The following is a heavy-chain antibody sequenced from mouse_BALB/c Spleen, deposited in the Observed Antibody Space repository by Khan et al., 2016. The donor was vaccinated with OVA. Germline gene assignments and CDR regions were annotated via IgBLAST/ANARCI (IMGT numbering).Heavy chain of an antibody. CDR2: INTETGEP. J-gene: IGHJ4*01. Sequence: QIQLVQSGPELKKPGETVKISCKASGYTFTDYSMHWVKQAPGKGLKWMGWINTETGEPTYADDFKGRFAFSLETSASTAYLQINNRKNEDTATYFCARWLLRGNYYAMDYWGQGTSVTVSS. CDR1: GYTFTDYS. CDR3: ARWLLRGNYYAMDY. D-gene: IGHD2-3*01. V-gene: IGHV9-2-1*01.